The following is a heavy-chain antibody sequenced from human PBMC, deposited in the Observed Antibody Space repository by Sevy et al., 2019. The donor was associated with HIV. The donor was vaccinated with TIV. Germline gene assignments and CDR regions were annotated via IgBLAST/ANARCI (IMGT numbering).Heavy chain of an antibody. CDR3: SSQRSIAVAGDYFDY. V-gene: IGHV3-73*01. J-gene: IGHJ4*02. CDR2: IRRKVNIYAT. Sequence: GGSLRLSCAASGFNFSGSTMYWVRQASGKGLEWVGRIRRKVNIYATAYAASVKGRFTISRDDSKNTAYLQMNGLKTEDTAMYYCSSQRSIAVAGDYFDYWGQRTLVTVSS. CDR1: GFNFSGST. D-gene: IGHD6-19*01.